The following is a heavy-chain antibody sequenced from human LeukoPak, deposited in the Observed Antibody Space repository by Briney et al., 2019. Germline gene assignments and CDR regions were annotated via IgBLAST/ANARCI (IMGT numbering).Heavy chain of an antibody. CDR3: ARHTSSSPRTNAFDI. CDR1: GFTFSSYA. V-gene: IGHV3-23*01. CDR2: ISGSAIST. D-gene: IGHD6-6*01. J-gene: IGHJ3*02. Sequence: GGSLRLSCAASGFTFSSYAMSWVRQAPGKGLEWVSTISGSAISTDYADSVKGRFTISRDNSKNSLYLRMNSLRAEDTAVYYCARHTSSSPRTNAFDIWGQGTMVTVSS.